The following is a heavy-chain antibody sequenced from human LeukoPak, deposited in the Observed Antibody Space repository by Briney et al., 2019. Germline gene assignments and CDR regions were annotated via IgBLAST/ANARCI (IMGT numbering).Heavy chain of an antibody. J-gene: IGHJ4*02. Sequence: PGGSLRLSCAASGFTFSTYAVHWVRQAPGKGLESVAVISDDGSHKYYADSVKGRFTISRDNSKNTLFVQMHSLRAEDSAVYFCARGFKQWLEEARFGYFDSWGRGTLVTVSS. CDR1: GFTFSTYA. D-gene: IGHD6-19*01. CDR2: ISDDGSHK. V-gene: IGHV3-30*04. CDR3: ARGFKQWLEEARFGYFDS.